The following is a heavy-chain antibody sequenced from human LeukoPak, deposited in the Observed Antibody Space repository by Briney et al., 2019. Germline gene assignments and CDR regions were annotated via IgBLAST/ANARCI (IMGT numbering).Heavy chain of an antibody. CDR3: AKVRVRGVIIVTNWFDP. CDR1: GFTFSSYA. J-gene: IGHJ5*02. D-gene: IGHD3-10*01. V-gene: IGHV3-23*01. Sequence: GGSLRLSCAASGFTFSSYAMSWVRQAPGKGLEWVSAISGSGGSTYYADSAKGRFTISRDNSKNTLYLQMNSLRAEDTAVYYCAKVRVRGVIIVTNWFDPWGQGTLVTVSS. CDR2: ISGSGGST.